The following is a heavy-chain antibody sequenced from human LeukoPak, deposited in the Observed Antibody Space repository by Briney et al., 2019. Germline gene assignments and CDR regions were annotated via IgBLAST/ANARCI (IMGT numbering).Heavy chain of an antibody. V-gene: IGHV4-39*01. D-gene: IGHD4-11*01. J-gene: IGHJ5*02. CDR1: GGSISSSSYY. Sequence: SETLSLTCTVSGGSISSSSYYWGWIRQPPGKGLEWIGSIYYSGSTYYNPSLKSRVTISVDTSKNQFSLKLSSVTAADTAVYYCARRLMTTGRDWFDPWGQGTLVTVSS. CDR3: ARRLMTTGRDWFDP. CDR2: IYYSGST.